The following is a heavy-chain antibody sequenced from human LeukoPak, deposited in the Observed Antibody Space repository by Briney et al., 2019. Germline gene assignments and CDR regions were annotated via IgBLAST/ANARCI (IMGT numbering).Heavy chain of an antibody. CDR3: ARDEQQLALGYDY. Sequence: SETLSLTCAVYGGSFSGYYWSWIRQPPGKGLEWIGEINHSGSTNYNPSLKSRVTISVDTSKNQFSLKLSSATAADTAVYYCARDEQQLALGYDYWGQGTLVTVSS. D-gene: IGHD6-13*01. J-gene: IGHJ4*02. CDR1: GGSFSGYY. CDR2: INHSGST. V-gene: IGHV4-34*01.